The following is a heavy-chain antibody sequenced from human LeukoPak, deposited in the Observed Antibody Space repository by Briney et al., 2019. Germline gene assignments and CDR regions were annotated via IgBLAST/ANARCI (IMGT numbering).Heavy chain of an antibody. CDR2: ISGSGDST. V-gene: IGHV3-23*01. D-gene: IGHD2-21*02. Sequence: GGSLRLSCAASGFSFSTYSMSWVRQTPGKGLEWVSSISGSGDSTFYADSVKGRFSISRDNSKNTLYLQVNGLRTEDTAVYYCAKDRLLNCRGDCYIFDYWGQGTVVTVSS. J-gene: IGHJ4*02. CDR3: AKDRLLNCRGDCYIFDY. CDR1: GFSFSTYS.